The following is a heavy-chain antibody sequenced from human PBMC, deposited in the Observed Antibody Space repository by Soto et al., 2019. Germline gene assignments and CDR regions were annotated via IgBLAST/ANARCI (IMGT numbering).Heavy chain of an antibody. CDR2: IYHSGST. V-gene: IGHV4-4*02. J-gene: IGHJ6*02. CDR3: AREFGSGSYGMDV. Sequence: TLSLTCAVSGGPISSSNWWSWVRQPPGKGLEWIGEIYHSGSTNYNPSLKSRVTISVDKSKNQFSLKLSSVTAADTAVYYCAREFGSGSYGMDVWGQGTTVTVSS. CDR1: GGPISSSNW. D-gene: IGHD3-10*01.